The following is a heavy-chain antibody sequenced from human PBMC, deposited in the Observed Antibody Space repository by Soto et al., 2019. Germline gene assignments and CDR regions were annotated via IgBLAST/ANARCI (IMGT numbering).Heavy chain of an antibody. CDR1: GFTFSSYS. J-gene: IGHJ4*02. D-gene: IGHD2-2*01. CDR3: ARVSRPGYCSSTSCSDFAY. Sequence: EVQLVESGGGLVQPGGSLRLSCAASGFTFSSYSMNWVRQAPGKGLEWVSYISSSSSTIYYADSVKGRFTISRDNAKNSLYLQMNSLRDEDTAVYYCARVSRPGYCSSTSCSDFAYWGQGTLVTVSS. CDR2: ISSSSSTI. V-gene: IGHV3-48*02.